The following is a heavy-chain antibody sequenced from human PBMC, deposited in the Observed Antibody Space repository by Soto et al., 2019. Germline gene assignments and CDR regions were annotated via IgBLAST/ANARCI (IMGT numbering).Heavy chain of an antibody. Sequence: SVKVSCKASGGTFSSYTISWVRQAPGQGLEWMGRIIPILGIANYAQKFQGRVTVTADKSTSTAYMELSSLRSEDTAVYYCAREKAGPSYYMDVWGKGTTVTVSS. V-gene: IGHV1-69*04. CDR1: GGTFSSYT. CDR2: IIPILGIA. CDR3: AREKAGPSYYMDV. J-gene: IGHJ6*03.